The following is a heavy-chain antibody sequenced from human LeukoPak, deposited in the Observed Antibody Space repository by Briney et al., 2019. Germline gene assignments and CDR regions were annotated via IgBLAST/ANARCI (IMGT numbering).Heavy chain of an antibody. CDR2: INPSGGST. CDR1: GYTFTSYY. V-gene: IGHV1-46*01. J-gene: IGHJ4*02. D-gene: IGHD5-18*01. CDR3: ARVGYSYTYDY. Sequence: ASVKVSCKASGYTFTSYYMHWVRQAPGQGLEWMGIINPSGGSTSYAQKFQGRVTITRDMSTSTVYMELSSLRSEDTAVYYCARVGYSYTYDYWGQGTLVTVSS.